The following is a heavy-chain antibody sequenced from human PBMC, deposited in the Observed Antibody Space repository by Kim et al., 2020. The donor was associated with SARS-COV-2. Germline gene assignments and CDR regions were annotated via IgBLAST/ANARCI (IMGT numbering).Heavy chain of an antibody. CDR2: ISGSGGST. J-gene: IGHJ4*02. CDR3: AKDRDLVPQNGYFDY. CDR1: GFTFSSYA. Sequence: GGSLRLSCAASGFTFSSYAMSWVRQAPGKGLEWVSAISGSGGSTYYADSVKGRFTISRDNSKNTLYLQMNSLRAEDTAVYYCAKDRDLVPQNGYFDYWGQGTLVTVSS. V-gene: IGHV3-23*01. D-gene: IGHD6-13*01.